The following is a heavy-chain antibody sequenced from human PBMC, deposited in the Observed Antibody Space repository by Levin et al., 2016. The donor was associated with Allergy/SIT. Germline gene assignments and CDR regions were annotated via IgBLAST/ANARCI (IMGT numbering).Heavy chain of an antibody. J-gene: IGHJ4*02. CDR2: IKSKTDGGTT. Sequence: VRQAPGKGLEWVGRIKSKTDGGTTDYAAPVKGRFTISRDDSKNTLYLQMNSLKTEDTAVYYCTTVGAGYFGSGGSDYWGQGTLVTVSS. D-gene: IGHD2-15*01. V-gene: IGHV3-15*01. CDR3: TTVGAGYFGSGGSDY.